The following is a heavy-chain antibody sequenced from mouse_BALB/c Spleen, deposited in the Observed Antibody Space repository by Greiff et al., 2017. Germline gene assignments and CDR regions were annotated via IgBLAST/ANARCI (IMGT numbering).Heavy chain of an antibody. CDR1: GYTFTDYA. J-gene: IGHJ2*01. CDR3: AIQENFDY. V-gene: IGHV1-67*01. CDR2: ISTYYGNT. Sequence: QVQLKESGPELVRPGVSVKISCKGSGYTFTDYAMHWVKQSHAKSLEWIGVISTYYGNTNYNQKFKGKATMTVDKSSSTAYMELARLTSEDSAIYYCAIQENFDYWGQGTTLTVSS.